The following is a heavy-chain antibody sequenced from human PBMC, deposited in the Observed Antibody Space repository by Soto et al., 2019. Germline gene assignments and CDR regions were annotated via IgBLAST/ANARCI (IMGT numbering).Heavy chain of an antibody. V-gene: IGHV3-13*01. D-gene: IGHD5-18*01. Sequence: GGSLRLSCAASGFTFSSYDMHWVRQATGKGLEWVSAIGTAGDTYYPGSLKGRFTISREKAKNSLYLQMNSLRAEDTAGYYSARGPRDSYGCPFDYWGQGTLVTVSS. CDR3: ARGPRDSYGCPFDY. CDR1: GFTFSSYD. J-gene: IGHJ4*02. CDR2: IGTAGDT.